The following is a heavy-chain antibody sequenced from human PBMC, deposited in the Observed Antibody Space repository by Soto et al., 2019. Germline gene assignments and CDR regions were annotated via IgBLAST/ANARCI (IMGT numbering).Heavy chain of an antibody. CDR2: ISAYNGNT. D-gene: IGHD5-12*01. J-gene: IGHJ5*02. V-gene: IGHV1-18*01. CDR1: GYTFTSYG. Sequence: QVQLVQSGAEVKKPGASVKVSCKASGYTFTSYGISWVRQAPGQGLEWMGWISAYNGNTNYAQKLQGRVTMTTDTSTRTAYKELRSLRSDDTVVYYCARAKWLINWFDPWGQGTLVTVSS. CDR3: ARAKWLINWFDP.